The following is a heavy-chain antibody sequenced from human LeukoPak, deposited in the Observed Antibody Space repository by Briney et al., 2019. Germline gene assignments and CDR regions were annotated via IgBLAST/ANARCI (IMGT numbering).Heavy chain of an antibody. CDR2: IYHSGST. CDR3: ARDSSIRAASGDD. Sequence: PSETLSLTCAVSGYSITSGYYWGRIRPPPGKGLEWIGNIYHSGSTYYNPSLKSRVTISVDTSKNQFSLKLSSVTAADTAVYYCARDSSIRAASGDDWGQGTLVTVSS. V-gene: IGHV4-38-2*02. D-gene: IGHD3-10*01. J-gene: IGHJ4*02. CDR1: GYSITSGYY.